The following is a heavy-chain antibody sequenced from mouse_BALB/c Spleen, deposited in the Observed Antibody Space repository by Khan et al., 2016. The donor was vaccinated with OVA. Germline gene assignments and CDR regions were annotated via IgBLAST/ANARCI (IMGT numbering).Heavy chain of an antibody. CDR3: ARPDSGTVFDY. CDR1: GYTFTHYY. D-gene: IGHD4-1*01. V-gene: IGHV1S56*01. CDR2: IYPGYVDT. Sequence: QVQLQQSGPELVKPGASVRISCRASGYTFTHYYIHWVKQRPGQGLEWIGWIYPGYVDTHYNEQFKDKATLTADKSSSTAYMQLIKLTSEDSAVYFCARPDSGTVFDYWGQGTTLTVSS. J-gene: IGHJ2*01.